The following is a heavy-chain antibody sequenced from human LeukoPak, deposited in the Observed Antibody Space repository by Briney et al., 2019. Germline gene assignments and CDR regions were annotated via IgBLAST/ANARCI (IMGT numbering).Heavy chain of an antibody. D-gene: IGHD3-22*01. V-gene: IGHV4-39*01. J-gene: IGHJ4*02. Sequence: SETLSLTCPVAGGSISSSSYYWGWIRQPPGEGLGWIGSIYYSGSTYYNPSLKSRVTISVDTSKNQFSLKLSSVTAADTAVYYCARHGATMIPFDYWGQGTLVTVSS. CDR1: GGSISSSSYY. CDR3: ARHGATMIPFDY. CDR2: IYYSGST.